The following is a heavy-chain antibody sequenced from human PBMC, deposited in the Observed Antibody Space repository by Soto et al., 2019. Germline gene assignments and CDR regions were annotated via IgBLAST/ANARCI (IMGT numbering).Heavy chain of an antibody. CDR3: ARDGMTTGDT. D-gene: IGHD2-21*02. CDR2: VFSSVSA. Sequence: PSEFLSLTCILSGVSARIYSWSGVRRHATKGLEWTGRVFSSVSATYNPSLKSRVSISMDTPENRISLKLDSVTAADAGVYFCARDGMTTGDTWGPGTLVTVSS. J-gene: IGHJ4*02. V-gene: IGHV4-4*07. CDR1: GVSARIYS.